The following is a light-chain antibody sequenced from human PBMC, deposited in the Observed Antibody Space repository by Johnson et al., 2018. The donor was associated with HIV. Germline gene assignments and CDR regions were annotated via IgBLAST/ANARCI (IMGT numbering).Light chain of an antibody. CDR1: SSNIGSNY. J-gene: IGLJ1*01. CDR2: ANN. Sequence: HSVLTQPPSVSAAPGQKVTISCSGSSSNIGSNYVSWYQQLPGTAPRLLISANNERPSDIPDRFSGSKSGTSATLGITGLQTGDEADYYCGTWDTSLSAGGVFGSGTKVTVL. CDR3: GTWDTSLSAGGV. V-gene: IGLV1-51*01.